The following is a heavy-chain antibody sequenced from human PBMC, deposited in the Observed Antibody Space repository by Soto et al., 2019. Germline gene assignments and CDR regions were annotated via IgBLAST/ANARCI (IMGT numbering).Heavy chain of an antibody. J-gene: IGHJ4*02. Sequence: SETLSLTCSVSGGSLRKYYWSWIRQPAGKGLEWIGRISTSGHVVSKVSLRSRLTMSVDMSNNHSSLKLTSETAADTAVYYCARDNNDFWSLYPLAFDYWGQGALVTVSS. CDR1: GGSLRKYY. D-gene: IGHD3-3*01. CDR3: ARDNNDFWSLYPLAFDY. CDR2: ISTSGHV. V-gene: IGHV4-4*07.